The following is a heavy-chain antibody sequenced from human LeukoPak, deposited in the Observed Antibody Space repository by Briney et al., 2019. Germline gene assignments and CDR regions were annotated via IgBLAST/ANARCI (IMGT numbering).Heavy chain of an antibody. CDR2: ISSNGGST. J-gene: IGHJ4*02. CDR3: VKGSYIVATTTFDY. V-gene: IGHV3-64D*06. Sequence: GGSLRLSCSASGFTFSSYAMHWVRQAPGKGLEYVSAISSNGGSTYYADSVKGRFTISRDNSKNTLYLQMSSLRAEYTAVYYCVKGSYIVATTTFDYWGQGTLVTVSS. CDR1: GFTFSSYA. D-gene: IGHD5-12*01.